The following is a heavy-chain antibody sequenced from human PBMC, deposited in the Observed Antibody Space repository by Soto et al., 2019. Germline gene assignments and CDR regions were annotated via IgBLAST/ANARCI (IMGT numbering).Heavy chain of an antibody. V-gene: IGHV3-74*01. CDR3: ARATTGGY. Sequence: EVQLVDSGGGLVQPGGSLRLSCAASEFTFRSYWMHWVRQSPGKGLVWVSRISGDGSSTNYADSVKGRFTISRDNAKNTVYLQMNSLRAEDPAVYYCARATTGGYWGQGTLVTVSS. D-gene: IGHD1-7*01. CDR2: ISGDGSST. CDR1: EFTFRSYW. J-gene: IGHJ4*02.